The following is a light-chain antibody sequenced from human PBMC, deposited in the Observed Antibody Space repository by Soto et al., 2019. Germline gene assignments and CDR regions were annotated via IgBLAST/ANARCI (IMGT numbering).Light chain of an antibody. CDR3: AAWDDSLNGWV. J-gene: IGLJ3*02. CDR1: SSNIGRNA. CDR2: SND. Sequence: QTVVTQPPSASGTPGQRVTVSCSGSSSNIGRNAVNWYQHLPGTAPKLLIYSNDQRPSGVPDRFSGSESGTSASLAISGLQSEDEADYYCAAWDDSLNGWVFGGGTKLTVL. V-gene: IGLV1-44*01.